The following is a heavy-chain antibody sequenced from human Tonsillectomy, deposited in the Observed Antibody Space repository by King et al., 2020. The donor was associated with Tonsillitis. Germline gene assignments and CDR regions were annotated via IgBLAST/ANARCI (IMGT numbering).Heavy chain of an antibody. V-gene: IGHV3-23*04. D-gene: IGHD3-3*01. CDR1: GFTFRSYA. Sequence: VQLVESGGGLVQPGGSLRLSCAASGFTFRSYAMTWVRQAPGKGLEWVSTISTSGDRTYYADSVKGRFTVSRDNSKNTLYLQVNSLRAEDTAVYYCAKHGDNFWSGYCDYWDQGTLVTVSS. J-gene: IGHJ4*02. CDR3: AKHGDNFWSGYCDY. CDR2: ISTSGDRT.